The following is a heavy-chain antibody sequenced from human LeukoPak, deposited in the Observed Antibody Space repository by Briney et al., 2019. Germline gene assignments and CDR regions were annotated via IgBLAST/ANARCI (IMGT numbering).Heavy chain of an antibody. D-gene: IGHD3-22*01. CDR3: AKDYYDSRGYGSHYGMDV. Sequence: PGGSLRLSCAASGFTFSSYAMSWVRQAPGKGLEWVSAISGSGGNTYYADSVKGRFTISRDNSKHTLYLQMNSLRAEDTAVYYCAKDYYDSRGYGSHYGMDVWGQGSTVTVSS. J-gene: IGHJ6*02. CDR1: GFTFSSYA. V-gene: IGHV3-23*01. CDR2: ISGSGGNT.